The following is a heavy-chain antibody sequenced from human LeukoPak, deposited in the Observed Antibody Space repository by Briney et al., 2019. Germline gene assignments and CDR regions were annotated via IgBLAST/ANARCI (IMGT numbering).Heavy chain of an antibody. CDR2: IYTSGST. J-gene: IGHJ6*03. V-gene: IGHV4-4*09. CDR3: ARRTYYYYMDV. Sequence: SETLSLTCTVSGGSISSYYWSWIRQPPGKGLEWIGYIYTSGSTNYNPSLKSRVTISADTSKDQFSLKLSSVTAADTAVYYCARRTYYYYMDVWGKGTTVIVSS. CDR1: GGSISSYY.